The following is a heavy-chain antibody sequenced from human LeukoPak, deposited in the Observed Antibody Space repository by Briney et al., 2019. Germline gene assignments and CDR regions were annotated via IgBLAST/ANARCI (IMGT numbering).Heavy chain of an antibody. CDR1: GGSISPYY. CDR2: IYYSGST. CDR3: ARANDYGDPLPRYMDV. J-gene: IGHJ6*03. D-gene: IGHD4-17*01. Sequence: SETLSLTCPVSGGSISPYYWSWIRQPPGKGLEWIGYIYYSGSTNYNPSLKSRVTISVDKSKNQFSLKVSSVTAADTAVYYCARANDYGDPLPRYMDVWGKGTTVTVSS. V-gene: IGHV4-59*12.